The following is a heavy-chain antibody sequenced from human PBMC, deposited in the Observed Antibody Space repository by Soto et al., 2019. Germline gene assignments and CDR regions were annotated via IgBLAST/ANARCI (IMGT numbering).Heavy chain of an antibody. CDR3: ARDSKYYGSGSFPIYGMDV. J-gene: IGHJ6*02. V-gene: IGHV3-33*01. CDR2: IWYDGSNK. Sequence: GGSLRLSCAASGFTFSSYGMHWVRQAPGKGLEWVAVIWYDGSNKYYADSVKGRFTISRDNSKNTLYLQMNSLRAEDTAVYYCARDSKYYGSGSFPIYGMDVWGQGTTVTVSS. D-gene: IGHD3-10*01. CDR1: GFTFSSYG.